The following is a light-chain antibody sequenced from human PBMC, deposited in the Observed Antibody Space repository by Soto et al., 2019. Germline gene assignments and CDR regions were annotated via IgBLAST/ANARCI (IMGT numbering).Light chain of an antibody. Sequence: EVVFTHSPVTLSLSPGERSTLSCRASQSVSNNYLAWYQQKPGQAPRLLIYDASSRATGIPDRFSGSGSGTDFTLTISRLEPEDFAVYYCQQYGSSRTFGQGTKVDIK. CDR1: QSVSNNY. CDR2: DAS. J-gene: IGKJ1*01. CDR3: QQYGSSRT. V-gene: IGKV3-20*01.